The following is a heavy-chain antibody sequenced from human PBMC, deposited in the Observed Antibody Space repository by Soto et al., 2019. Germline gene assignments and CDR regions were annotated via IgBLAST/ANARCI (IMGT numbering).Heavy chain of an antibody. CDR2: IYWDDDK. D-gene: IGHD6-19*01. CDR3: AHSSRERSSSGWYVFYFQH. J-gene: IGHJ1*01. Sequence: SGPTLVNPTQTLTLTCTFSGFSLSTSGVGVGWIRQPPGKALEWLALIYWDDDKRYSPSLKSRLTITKDTSKNQVVLTMTNMDPVDTATYYCAHSSRERSSSGWYVFYFQHWGQGTLVTVSS. CDR1: GFSLSTSGVG. V-gene: IGHV2-5*02.